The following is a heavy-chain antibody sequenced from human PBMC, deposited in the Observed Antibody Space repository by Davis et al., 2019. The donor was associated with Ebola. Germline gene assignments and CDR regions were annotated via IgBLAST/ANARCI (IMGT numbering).Heavy chain of an antibody. CDR2: IYYSGST. CDR3: ARLKADGDYGVDY. J-gene: IGHJ4*02. CDR1: GGSISSYY. V-gene: IGHV4-59*01. Sequence: SETLSLTRTVSGGSISSYYWSWIRQPPGKGLEWIGYIYYSGSTNYNPSLKSRVTISVDTSKNQFSLKLSSVTAADTAVYYCARLKADGDYGVDYWGQGTLVTVSS. D-gene: IGHD4-17*01.